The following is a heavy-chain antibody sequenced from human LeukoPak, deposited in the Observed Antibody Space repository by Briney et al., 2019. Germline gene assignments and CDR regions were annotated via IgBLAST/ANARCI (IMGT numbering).Heavy chain of an antibody. CDR1: GFTFSNAW. D-gene: IGHD3-10*01. CDR2: IKSKTDGGTT. Sequence: KPGGSLRLSCAASGFTFSNAWMSWVRQAPGKGLEWVGRIKSKTDGGTTDYAAPVKGRFTISRDDSKNTLYLQMNSLKTEDTAVYYCTTVWFGELLFGEYFQHWGQGTLVTVSP. V-gene: IGHV3-15*01. CDR3: TTVWFGELLFGEYFQH. J-gene: IGHJ1*01.